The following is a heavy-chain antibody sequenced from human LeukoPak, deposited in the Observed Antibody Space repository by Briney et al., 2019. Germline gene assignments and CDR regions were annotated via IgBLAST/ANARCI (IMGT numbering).Heavy chain of an antibody. CDR2: ISTSGGTT. CDR3: ARDFGGYEDY. Sequence: GGSLRLSCAASGFTFSDSYMTWIRQAPGKGLECISYISTSGGTTYYADSLKGRLTISRDNAKNSLYLQMNSLRVEDTAVYYCARDFGGYEDYWGQGTLVTVSS. CDR1: GFTFSDSY. V-gene: IGHV3-11*01. D-gene: IGHD5-12*01. J-gene: IGHJ4*02.